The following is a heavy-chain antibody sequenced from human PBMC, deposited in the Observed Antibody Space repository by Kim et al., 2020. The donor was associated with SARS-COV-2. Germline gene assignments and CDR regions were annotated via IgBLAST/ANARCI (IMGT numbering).Heavy chain of an antibody. CDR1: GFTFSSFA. D-gene: IGHD6-13*01. Sequence: GGSLRLSCAASGFTFSSFAMTWVRQAPGKGLEWVSILSDSGGDTFYADSVKGRFTISRDNSKNTLYLQMNSLRAEDTAVYYCAKNGIPARVQWYFDLWGRGTLVTVSS. CDR3: AKNGIPARVQWYFDL. CDR2: LSDSGGDT. J-gene: IGHJ2*01. V-gene: IGHV3-23*01.